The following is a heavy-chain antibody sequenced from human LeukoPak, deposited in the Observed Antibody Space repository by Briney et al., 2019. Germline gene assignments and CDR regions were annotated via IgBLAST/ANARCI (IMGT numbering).Heavy chain of an antibody. CDR1: GFTFSSYS. J-gene: IGHJ4*02. Sequence: GGSLRLSCAASGFTFSSYSMNWVRQAPGKGLEWVSYISSSSSTIYYADSVKGRFTISRDNAKNSLYLQMNSLRAEDTAVYYCVKDVRGSGCSSTSCPPRDWGQGTLVTVSS. D-gene: IGHD2-2*01. CDR2: ISSSSSTI. V-gene: IGHV3-48*01. CDR3: VKDVRGSGCSSTSCPPRD.